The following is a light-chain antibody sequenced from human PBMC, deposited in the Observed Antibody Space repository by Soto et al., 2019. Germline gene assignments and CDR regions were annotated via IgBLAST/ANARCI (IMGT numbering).Light chain of an antibody. CDR1: PSVRSS. CDR3: QQRSSWPLLT. CDR2: DAS. V-gene: IGKV3-11*01. J-gene: IGKJ4*01. Sequence: EIVLTQSPATLSLSPGERATLSCSASPSVRSSLAWFQQKPGQAPRLLLYDASNRATGIPARFSGSGSGTDFTHTINTPGPDDFALYCGQQRSSWPLLTVGSGTKVYIK.